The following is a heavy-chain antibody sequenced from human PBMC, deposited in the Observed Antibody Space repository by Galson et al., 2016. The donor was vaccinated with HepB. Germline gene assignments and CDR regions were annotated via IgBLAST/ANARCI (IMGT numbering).Heavy chain of an antibody. D-gene: IGHD1-14*01. CDR3: ARDGRSYNKKTDI. CDR1: GGSISAYY. CDR2: IYYSGST. J-gene: IGHJ3*02. Sequence: SETLSLTCTVSGGSISAYYWSWIRQPPGEGLEWIGYIYYSGSTNYNPSLKSRVTISVDTSKNQFSLKLRSVTAADTAVYYCARDGRSYNKKTDIWGQGTMVTVSS. V-gene: IGHV4-59*01.